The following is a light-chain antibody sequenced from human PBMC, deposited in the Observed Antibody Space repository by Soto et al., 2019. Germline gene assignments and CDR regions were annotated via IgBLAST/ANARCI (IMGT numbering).Light chain of an antibody. J-gene: IGKJ4*01. CDR1: QSVSSY. CDR3: QQRSNWPPGVT. CDR2: DAS. V-gene: IGKV3-11*01. Sequence: EIVLTQSPATLSLSPGERATLSCRASQSVSSYLAWYQQKPGQAPRLLIYDASNRATGIPARFSGSGSGTDFTLTISSREPEDFAVYYWQQRSNWPPGVTFGGGTKVEIK.